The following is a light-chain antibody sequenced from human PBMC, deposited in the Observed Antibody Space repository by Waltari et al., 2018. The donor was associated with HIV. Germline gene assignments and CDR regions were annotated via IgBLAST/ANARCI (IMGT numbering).Light chain of an antibody. CDR1: NRDVGAYTY. V-gene: IGLV2-11*01. CDR3: CSYADGYTWI. Sequence: QSALTQPRSVSESPGQSVTISCTVTNRDVGAYTYVSWYQQHPGTAPKLLISDINKRPSGVPDRFSGSKSGNRASLAISGLQAEDEADYYCCSYADGYTWIVGGGTKLTVL. CDR2: DIN. J-gene: IGLJ2*01.